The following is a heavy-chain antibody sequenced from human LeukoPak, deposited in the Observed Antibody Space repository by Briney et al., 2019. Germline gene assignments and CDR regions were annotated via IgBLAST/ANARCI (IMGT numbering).Heavy chain of an antibody. D-gene: IGHD3-3*01. CDR3: ARGSSEYYDFWSGSGRAFDI. CDR2: IKQDGSEK. J-gene: IGHJ3*02. CDR1: GFTFSNYW. Sequence: PGGSLRLSCAASGFTFSNYWMSWVRQSPGKGLEWVANIKQDGSEKYYVDSVKGRFTISRDNAKNSLYLQMNSLRAEDTAVYYCARGSSEYYDFWSGSGRAFDIWGQGTMVTVSS. V-gene: IGHV3-7*01.